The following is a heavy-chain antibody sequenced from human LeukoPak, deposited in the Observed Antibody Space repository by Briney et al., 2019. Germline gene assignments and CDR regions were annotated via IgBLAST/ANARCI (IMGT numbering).Heavy chain of an antibody. Sequence: PSETLSLTCTVSGGSISSYYWSWLRQPPGKGLEWIGYIYYSGSTKYNPSLKSRVTISVDTSKNLFSLKLSSVTAADTAVYYCARQRTGMDVWGQGTTVTVSS. J-gene: IGHJ6*02. CDR3: ARQRTGMDV. CDR2: IYYSGST. CDR1: GGSISSYY. V-gene: IGHV4-59*08.